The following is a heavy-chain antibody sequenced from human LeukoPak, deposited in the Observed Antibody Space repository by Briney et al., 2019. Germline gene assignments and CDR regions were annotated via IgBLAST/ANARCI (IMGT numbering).Heavy chain of an antibody. CDR2: IKQDGSEK. J-gene: IGHJ3*02. D-gene: IGHD3-3*01. CDR1: GFTFSSYW. CDR3: ARASNYDSYAFDI. Sequence: GGSLRLSCAASGFTFSSYWMSWVRKAPGKGLEWVANIKQDGSEKYYVDSVKGRFTISRDNAKNSLYLQMNSLRAEDTAVYYCARASNYDSYAFDIWGQGTMVTVSS. V-gene: IGHV3-7*01.